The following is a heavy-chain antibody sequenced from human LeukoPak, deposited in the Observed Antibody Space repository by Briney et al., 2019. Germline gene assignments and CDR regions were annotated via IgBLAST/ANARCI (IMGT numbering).Heavy chain of an antibody. J-gene: IGHJ6*03. Sequence: GGSLRLSCAASGFTVSSNYMSWVRQAPGKGLEWVSVIYSGGSTYYADSVKGRFTISRDNSKNTLYLQMNSLRAEDTAVYYCARALGSDSSGYYESYYMDVWGKGTTVTVYS. D-gene: IGHD3-22*01. CDR1: GFTVSSNY. CDR3: ARALGSDSSGYYESYYMDV. CDR2: IYSGGST. V-gene: IGHV3-53*01.